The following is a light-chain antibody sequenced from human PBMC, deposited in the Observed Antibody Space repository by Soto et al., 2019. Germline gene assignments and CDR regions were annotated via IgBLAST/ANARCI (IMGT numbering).Light chain of an antibody. CDR2: DVS. J-gene: IGLJ7*01. Sequence: QSALTQPASVSGSPGQSITISCTGTSSDVGGHNYVSWYQQHPGKAPKLMIYDVSNRPSGVSNRFSGSKSGNTASLTISGLQAEDEADYYCSSYTSSSTGVFGGGTQLTVL. CDR1: SSDVGGHNY. V-gene: IGLV2-14*01. CDR3: SSYTSSSTGV.